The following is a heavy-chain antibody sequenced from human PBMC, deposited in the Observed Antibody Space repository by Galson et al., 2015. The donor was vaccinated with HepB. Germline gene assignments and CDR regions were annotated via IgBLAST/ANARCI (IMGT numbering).Heavy chain of an antibody. J-gene: IGHJ4*02. Sequence: SLRLSCAASGFTFSSYGMHWVRQAPGKGLEWVAVISYDGSNKYYADSVKGRFTISRDNSKNTLYLQMNSLRAEDTAVYYCAKDGGLRFLEWLLYRWGQGTLVTVSS. D-gene: IGHD3-3*01. V-gene: IGHV3-30*18. CDR2: ISYDGSNK. CDR1: GFTFSSYG. CDR3: AKDGGLRFLEWLLYR.